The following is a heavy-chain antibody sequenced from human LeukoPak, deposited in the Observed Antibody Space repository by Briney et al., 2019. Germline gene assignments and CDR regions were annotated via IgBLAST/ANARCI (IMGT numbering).Heavy chain of an antibody. J-gene: IGHJ4*02. CDR3: ARTRGRVSKADFDS. D-gene: IGHD5/OR15-5a*01. CDR2: IYYSGNT. CDR1: GASISSDDYF. V-gene: IGHV4-39*07. Sequence: SETLSLTCTVSGASISSDDYFWGWIRQPPGKGLEWIATIYYSGNTYYNPSLSSRVTISADSSKNQFSLRLRSVTAADAAVYFCARTRGRVSKADFDSWGQGTLVTVSS.